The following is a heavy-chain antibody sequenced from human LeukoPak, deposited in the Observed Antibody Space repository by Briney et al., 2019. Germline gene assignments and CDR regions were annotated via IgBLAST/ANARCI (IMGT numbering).Heavy chain of an antibody. D-gene: IGHD3-3*01. Sequence: GRSLRLSCAASGFTFSSYAMHWVRQAPGKGLEWVAVISYDGSNKYYADSVKGRFTISRDNSKNTLYLQMNSLRAEDTAVYYCAKDSGRFLEWFKYYYGMDVWGQGTTVTVSS. CDR3: AKDSGRFLEWFKYYYGMDV. CDR1: GFTFSSYA. CDR2: ISYDGSNK. J-gene: IGHJ6*02. V-gene: IGHV3-30*04.